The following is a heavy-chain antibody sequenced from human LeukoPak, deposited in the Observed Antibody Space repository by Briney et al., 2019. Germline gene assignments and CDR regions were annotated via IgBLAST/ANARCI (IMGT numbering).Heavy chain of an antibody. V-gene: IGHV4-59*08. CDR1: GGSISSYY. D-gene: IGHD2-15*01. CDR2: IYYSGST. Sequence: SETLSLTCTVSGGSISSYYWSWIRQPPGKGLEWIGYIYYSGSTNYNPSLKSRVTISVDTSKNHFSLRLTSVTAADTAVYYCARVRLYCSGGSCYSDWFDPWGQGTLVTVSS. J-gene: IGHJ5*02. CDR3: ARVRLYCSGGSCYSDWFDP.